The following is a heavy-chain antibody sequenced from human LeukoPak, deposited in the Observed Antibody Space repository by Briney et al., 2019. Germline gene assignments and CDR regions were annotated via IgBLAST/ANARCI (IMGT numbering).Heavy chain of an antibody. V-gene: IGHV1-8*01. Sequence: ASVKVSCKASGYTFTSYDINWVRQATGQGLEWMGWMNPNSGNTGYAQKFQGRVTMTRNTSISTAYMELSSLRSEDTAVYYCARQDRASSGFDPWGQGTLVTVSS. CDR3: ARQDRASSGFDP. CDR2: MNPNSGNT. D-gene: IGHD2-2*01. CDR1: GYTFTSYD. J-gene: IGHJ5*02.